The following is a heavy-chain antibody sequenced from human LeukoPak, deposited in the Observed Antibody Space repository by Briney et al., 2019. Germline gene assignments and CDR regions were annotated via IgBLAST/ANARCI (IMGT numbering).Heavy chain of an antibody. J-gene: IGHJ4*02. CDR3: ARDGSSIAAAGTWDY. V-gene: IGHV4-38-2*02. CDR2: IYHSGST. CDR1: GYSISSGYY. D-gene: IGHD6-13*01. Sequence: SETLSLTCTVSGYSISSGYYWGWIRQPPGKGLEWIGSIYHSGSTYYNPSLKSRVTISVDTSKSQFSLKLSSVTAADTAVYYCARDGSSIAAAGTWDYWGQGTLVTVSS.